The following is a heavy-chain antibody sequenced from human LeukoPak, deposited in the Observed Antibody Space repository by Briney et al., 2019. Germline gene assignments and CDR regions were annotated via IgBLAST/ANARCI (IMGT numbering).Heavy chain of an antibody. V-gene: IGHV3-23*01. Sequence: PGRSLRLSCAASGFIFNNYAVSWVRQTPGKGLEWISAVSGSGDRTFYADSVKGRFTISRDNSKNTLFLQMNTLRADDTAVYYCAKDVKRTYGDSAVDYFDYWGQGTLVTVSS. CDR2: VSGSGDRT. D-gene: IGHD4-17*01. CDR3: AKDVKRTYGDSAVDYFDY. J-gene: IGHJ4*02. CDR1: GFIFNNYA.